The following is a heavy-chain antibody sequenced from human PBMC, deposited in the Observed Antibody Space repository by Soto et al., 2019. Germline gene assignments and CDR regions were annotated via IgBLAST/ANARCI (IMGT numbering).Heavy chain of an antibody. J-gene: IGHJ4*02. Sequence: GGSLRLSCAASGFTFSSYGMHWVRQAPGKGLEWEAVIWYDGSNKYYADSVKGRFTISRDNSKNTLYLQMNSLRAEDTAVYYCARYGYCSGGSCYSVPVFDYWGQGTLVTVSS. CDR1: GFTFSSYG. CDR2: IWYDGSNK. D-gene: IGHD2-15*01. V-gene: IGHV3-33*01. CDR3: ARYGYCSGGSCYSVPVFDY.